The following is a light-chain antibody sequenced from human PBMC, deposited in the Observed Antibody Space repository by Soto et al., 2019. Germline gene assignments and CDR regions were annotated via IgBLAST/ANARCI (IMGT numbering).Light chain of an antibody. CDR2: GAS. V-gene: IGKV4-1*01. J-gene: IGKJ1*01. CDR3: QQYYTIPWT. Sequence: DIVMTQSPDSLAVSLGERATISCKSSESVLSSSDSKNYLAWYQLKPGQPPKVLINGASTRESGVPDRVSGNASGKGFALTISSLRAEDVAIYSCQQYYTIPWTFGQGNKVEL. CDR1: ESVLSSSDSKNY.